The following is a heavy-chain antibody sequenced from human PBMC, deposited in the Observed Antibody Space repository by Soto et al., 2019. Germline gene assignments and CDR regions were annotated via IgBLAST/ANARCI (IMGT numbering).Heavy chain of an antibody. J-gene: IGHJ4*02. CDR1: GYTFTGYY. Sequence: ASVKVSCKVSGYTFTGYYMHWVRQAPGQGLEWMGWINPNSGGTNYAQKFQGRVTMTRDTSISTAYMELSRLRSDDTAVYYCARTYYDSSGYYLFDYWGQGTLVTVXS. CDR2: INPNSGGT. D-gene: IGHD3-22*01. V-gene: IGHV1-2*02. CDR3: ARTYYDSSGYYLFDY.